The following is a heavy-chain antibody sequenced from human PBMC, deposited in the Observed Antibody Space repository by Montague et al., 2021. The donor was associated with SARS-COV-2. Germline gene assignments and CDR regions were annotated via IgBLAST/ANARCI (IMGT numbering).Heavy chain of an antibody. CDR1: GFSLSTSGVG. CDR3: AHRRGLLLSDAFDI. Sequence: PALVKPTQTLTLTCTFSGFSLSTSGVGVGWIRQPPGKALEWLALIYWDDDKRYSPSLKSRLTLTKDTSKNQVVLTMTNMDPVDTATYYCAHRRGLLLSDAFDIWGRGTMVTVSS. V-gene: IGHV2-5*02. J-gene: IGHJ3*02. D-gene: IGHD1-26*01. CDR2: IYWDDDK.